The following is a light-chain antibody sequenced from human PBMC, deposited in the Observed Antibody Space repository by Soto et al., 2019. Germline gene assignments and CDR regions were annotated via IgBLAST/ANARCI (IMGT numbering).Light chain of an antibody. V-gene: IGKV4-1*01. CDR2: WAS. CDR1: QSVLYSSNNKNY. Sequence: DIVMTQSPDSLAVSLGERATINCKSSQSVLYSSNNKNYLAWYKQKPGQPPKLLIYWASTRESGVPDRFSGSGSGTDFTLTISSLQAEDVAVYFFQQYYSTPFNFGPGTKVAIK. J-gene: IGKJ3*01. CDR3: QQYYSTPFN.